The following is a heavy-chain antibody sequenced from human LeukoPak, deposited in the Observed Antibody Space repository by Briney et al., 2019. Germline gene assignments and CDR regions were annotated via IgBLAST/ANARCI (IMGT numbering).Heavy chain of an antibody. CDR3: ARVNPGYSSSWRVGDFDY. J-gene: IGHJ4*02. Sequence: PSETLSLTCTVPGGSISSYYWSWIRQPAGKGLEWIGRIYTSGSTNYNPSLKSRVTMSVDTSKNQFSLKLSSVTAADTAVYYCARVNPGYSSSWRVGDFDYWGQGTLVTVSS. CDR1: GGSISSYY. CDR2: IYTSGST. D-gene: IGHD6-13*01. V-gene: IGHV4-4*07.